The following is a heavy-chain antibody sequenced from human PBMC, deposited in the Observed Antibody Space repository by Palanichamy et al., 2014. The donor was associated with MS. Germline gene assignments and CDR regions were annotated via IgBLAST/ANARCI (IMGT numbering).Heavy chain of an antibody. J-gene: IGHJ4*02. CDR2: INQDGSVK. CDR3: ARVGYSSSSNDY. V-gene: IGHV3-7*03. Sequence: EVQLVESGGGLVQPGGSLRLSCEVSGFTFSNYWMSWVRQAPGKGLEWVANINQDGSVKYYVDSVKGRFTISRDNAKNSQYLQMNNLRAEDTAVYYCARVGYSSSSNDYWGQGTLVTVSS. CDR1: GFTFSNYW. D-gene: IGHD6-6*01.